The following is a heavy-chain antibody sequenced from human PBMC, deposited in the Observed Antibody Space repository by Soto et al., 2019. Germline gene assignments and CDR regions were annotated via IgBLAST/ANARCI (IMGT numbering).Heavy chain of an antibody. Sequence: QVQLVQSGAEVKKPGSSVKVSCKASGGTFSSYAISWVRQAPGQGLEWMGGIIPIFGTANYAQKFQGRVTITADKSTSTAYMEMSSLRSEDTAVYYCARSASYDFGSWGITPYYGRDVWCQGTTFTVSS. V-gene: IGHV1-69*06. CDR1: GGTFSSYA. CDR3: ARSASYDFGSWGITPYYGRDV. J-gene: IGHJ6*02. D-gene: IGHD3-3*01. CDR2: IIPIFGTA.